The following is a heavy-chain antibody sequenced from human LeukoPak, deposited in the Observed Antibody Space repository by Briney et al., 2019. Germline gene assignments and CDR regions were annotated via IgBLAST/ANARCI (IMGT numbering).Heavy chain of an antibody. D-gene: IGHD6-6*01. Sequence: SQTLSLTCATSGDSVSSNSAAWNWIRQSPSRGLEWLGRTYYRSKWYNDYAESAKSRITINPDTSKNQFSLQLNSVNPEDTTVYYCVREYSSSSTDRFDLWGQGTLVTVSS. V-gene: IGHV6-1*01. CDR2: TYYRSKWYN. CDR1: GDSVSSNSAA. CDR3: VREYSSSSTDRFDL. J-gene: IGHJ4*02.